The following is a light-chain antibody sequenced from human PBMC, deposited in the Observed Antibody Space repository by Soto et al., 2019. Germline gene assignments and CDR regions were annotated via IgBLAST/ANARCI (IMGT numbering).Light chain of an antibody. CDR1: QNVGNS. CDR3: LEHKNWPLT. J-gene: IGKJ1*01. CDR2: GAS. Sequence: EIVMTQSPATLSVSPGERATLSCRASQNVGNSLVWYQQKPGQPPRLLIHGASTRATGIPVRFSGGGSGTKFSLTISSLQAEDFAVFYCLEHKNWPLTFGEETKEEIK. V-gene: IGKV3-15*01.